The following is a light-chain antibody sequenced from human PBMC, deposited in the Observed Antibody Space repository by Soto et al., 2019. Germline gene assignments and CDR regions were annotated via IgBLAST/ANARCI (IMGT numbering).Light chain of an antibody. CDR3: SSYAGSNNLV. CDR2: EVS. CDR1: SSDVGGYNY. Sequence: QSVLTQPPSASGSPGQSVTISCTGTSSDVGGYNYVSWYQQHPGKAPKLMIYEVSKRPSGVPDRFSGSKSGNTASLTVPGLQAEDEADYYCSSYAGSNNLVFGTGTKVT. J-gene: IGLJ1*01. V-gene: IGLV2-8*01.